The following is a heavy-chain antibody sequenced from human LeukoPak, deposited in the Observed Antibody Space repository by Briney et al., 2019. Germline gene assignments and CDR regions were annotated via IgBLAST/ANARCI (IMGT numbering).Heavy chain of an antibody. Sequence: ASVKVSCKASGYTFTSYDINWVRQATGQGLEWMGWMNPNSGNTGYAQKLQGRVTMTRNTSISTAYMELSSLRSEDTAVYYCATQLYAYPIDYWGQGTLATVSS. CDR2: MNPNSGNT. V-gene: IGHV1-8*01. J-gene: IGHJ4*02. D-gene: IGHD2-2*01. CDR3: ATQLYAYPIDY. CDR1: GYTFTSYD.